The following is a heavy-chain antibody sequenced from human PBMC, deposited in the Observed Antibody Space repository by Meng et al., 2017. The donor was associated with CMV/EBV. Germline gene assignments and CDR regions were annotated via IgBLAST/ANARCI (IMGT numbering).Heavy chain of an antibody. CDR1: GYSFTSYW. CDR2: IYPGDSDT. Sequence: GGSLRLSCKGSGYSFTSYWIGWVRQMPGKGLEWMGIIYPGDSDTRYSPSFQGQVTISADKSISTAYLQWSSLKASDTAMYFCARPYYYDYSNYWYFDLWGRGTLVTVSS. V-gene: IGHV5-51*01. J-gene: IGHJ2*01. D-gene: IGHD3-16*01. CDR3: ARPYYYDYSNYWYFDL.